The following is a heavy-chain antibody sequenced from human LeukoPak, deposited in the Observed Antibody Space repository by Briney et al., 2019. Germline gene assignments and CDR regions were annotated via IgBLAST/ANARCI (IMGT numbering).Heavy chain of an antibody. CDR2: IIPIFGTA. J-gene: IGHJ3*02. Sequence: SVRVSCKASGGSFSSYAISWVRQAPGQGLEWMGGIIPIFGTANYAQKFQGRVTITADESTSTAYMELSSLRSEDTAVYYCQTVTTSDAFDIWGQGTMVTVSS. D-gene: IGHD4-17*01. V-gene: IGHV1-69*01. CDR1: GGSFSSYA. CDR3: QTVTTSDAFDI.